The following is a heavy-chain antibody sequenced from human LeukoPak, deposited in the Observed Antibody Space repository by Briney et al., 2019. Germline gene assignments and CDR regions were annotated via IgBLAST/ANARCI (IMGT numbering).Heavy chain of an antibody. CDR1: GGTFSSYA. CDR3: ARSGRAYCGGDCYLYCDY. J-gene: IGHJ4*02. D-gene: IGHD2-21*02. CDR2: IIPIFGTA. Sequence: EASVKVSCKASGGTFSSYAISWVRQAPGQGLEWMGGIIPIFGTANYAQKFQGRVTITTDESTSTAYMELSSLRSEDTAVYYCARSGRAYCGGDCYLYCDYWGQGTLVTVSS. V-gene: IGHV1-69*05.